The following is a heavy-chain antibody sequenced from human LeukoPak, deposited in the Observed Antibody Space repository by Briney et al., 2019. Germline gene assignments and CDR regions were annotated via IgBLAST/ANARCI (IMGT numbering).Heavy chain of an antibody. CDR3: ARARNYYDSSGFYYEGDVFDI. CDR2: IYSSGST. Sequence: PSDTLSLTCTVSGGSISSYHWSWIRQPPAKGLECIGYIYSSGSTNYNPSLKSRVTISVDTSKNQFSLKLSSVTAADTAVYYCARARNYYDSSGFYYEGDVFDIWGQGTMVTV. CDR1: GGSISSYH. V-gene: IGHV4-59*07. J-gene: IGHJ3*02. D-gene: IGHD3-22*01.